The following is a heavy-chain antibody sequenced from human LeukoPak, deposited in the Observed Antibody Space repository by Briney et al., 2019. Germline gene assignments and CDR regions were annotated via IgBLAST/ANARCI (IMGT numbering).Heavy chain of an antibody. D-gene: IGHD5-18*01. V-gene: IGHV3-21*01. CDR2: ISSSSNYI. CDR3: ARALESYGYSYFYGMDV. CDR1: GFTFSSYA. Sequence: TGGSLRLSCAASGFTFSSYAMNWVRQAPGKGLEWVSFISSSSNYIYYADSLKGRFTISRDNAKNSLHLQMNSLRAEDTAVYYCARALESYGYSYFYGMDVWGQGTTVTVSS. J-gene: IGHJ6*02.